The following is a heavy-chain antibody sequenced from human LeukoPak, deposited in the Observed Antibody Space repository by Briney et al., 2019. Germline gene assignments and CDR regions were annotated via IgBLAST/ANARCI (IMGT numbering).Heavy chain of an antibody. V-gene: IGHV4-59*01. Sequence: SETLSLTCTVSAGSISSYYWSWIRQPPGKGLEWIGYIYYSGSTNYNPSLKSRVTISVDTSKNQFSLKLSSVTAADTAVYYCARVGGTPYYYYYMDVWGKGTTVTVSS. J-gene: IGHJ6*03. D-gene: IGHD6-19*01. CDR2: IYYSGST. CDR3: ARVGGTPYYYYYMDV. CDR1: AGSISSYY.